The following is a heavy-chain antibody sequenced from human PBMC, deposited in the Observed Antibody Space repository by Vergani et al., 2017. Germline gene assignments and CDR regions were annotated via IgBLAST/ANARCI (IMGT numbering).Heavy chain of an antibody. Sequence: EVQLLESGGGLVQPGGSLRLSCAASGFTFSSYAMSWVRQAPGKGLEWVSAISGSGGSTYYADSVKGRFTISSDNSKNTLYVQMNSLRAEDTAVYYCAKVGRGAAAALDYWGQGTLVTVSS. J-gene: IGHJ4*02. V-gene: IGHV3-23*01. D-gene: IGHD6-13*01. CDR1: GFTFSSYA. CDR2: ISGSGGST. CDR3: AKVGRGAAAALDY.